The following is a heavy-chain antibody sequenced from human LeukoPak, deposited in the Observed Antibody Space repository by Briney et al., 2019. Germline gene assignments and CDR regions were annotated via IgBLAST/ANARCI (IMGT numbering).Heavy chain of an antibody. CDR3: ARDQSSVVTGYFDY. V-gene: IGHV3-30*03. CDR1: GFTFSSYG. D-gene: IGHD4-23*01. CDR2: ISHDGSNK. Sequence: PGGSLRLSCAASGFTFSSYGMHWVRQAPGKGLDWVAVISHDGSNKYYADSVKGRFTISRDNSKNTLYLQMNSLRAEDTAVYYCARDQSSVVTGYFDYWGQGTLVTVSS. J-gene: IGHJ4*02.